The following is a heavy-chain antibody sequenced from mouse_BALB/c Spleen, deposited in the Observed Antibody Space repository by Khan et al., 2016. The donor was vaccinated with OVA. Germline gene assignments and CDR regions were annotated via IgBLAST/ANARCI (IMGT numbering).Heavy chain of an antibody. D-gene: IGHD2-12*01. Sequence: QIQLVQSGPELKKPGETVKLSCKASGYTFTNYGMNWVKQSPGKALKWMGWINTYTGEPTYADDFKGRFAFSLETSASTSYLQINNLTNEDTATYFCACPRVFSYTLAYWGQGTSVSVSS. J-gene: IGHJ4*01. V-gene: IGHV9-3-1*01. CDR3: ACPRVFSYTLAY. CDR2: INTYTGEP. CDR1: GYTFTNYG.